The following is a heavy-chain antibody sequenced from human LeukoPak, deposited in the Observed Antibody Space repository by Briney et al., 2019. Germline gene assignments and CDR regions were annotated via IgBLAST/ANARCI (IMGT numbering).Heavy chain of an antibody. CDR3: ARDYDVLTAYPPTQLFDP. D-gene: IGHD3-9*01. CDR2: MNPNSGNT. V-gene: IGHV1-8*01. CDR1: GYTFTSYE. J-gene: IGHJ5*02. Sequence: ASVKVSCKASGYTFTSYEINWVRQATGQGLEWMGWMNPNSGNTGYAQKFQGRVTMTRNTSISTAYMELSSLRSEDTAVYYCARDYDVLTAYPPTQLFDPWGQGTLVTVSS.